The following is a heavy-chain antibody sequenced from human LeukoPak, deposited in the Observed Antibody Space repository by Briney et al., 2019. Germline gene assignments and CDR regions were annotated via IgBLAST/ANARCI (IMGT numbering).Heavy chain of an antibody. CDR2: ISSSSSYI. CDR1: GFTFSSYS. J-gene: IGHJ4*02. D-gene: IGHD4-17*01. Sequence: AGSLRLSCAASGFTFSSYSMNWVRQAPGKGLEGVSCISSSSSYIYYADSAKGRFTISRDNAKNSLYLQMNSLRAEDTAVYYCARDYYGDYTPIAYWGQGTLVAVSS. CDR3: ARDYYGDYTPIAY. V-gene: IGHV3-21*01.